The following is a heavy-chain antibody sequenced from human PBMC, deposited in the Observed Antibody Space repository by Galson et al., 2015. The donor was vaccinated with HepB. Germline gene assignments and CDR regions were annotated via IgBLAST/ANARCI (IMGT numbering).Heavy chain of an antibody. D-gene: IGHD5-18*01. CDR2: INPSGGST. Sequence: SVKVSCKASGYTFTSYYMHWVRQAPGQGLEWMGIINPSGGSTSYAQKFQGRVTITADESTSTAYMELSSLRSEDTAVYYCASRVRGYSYGPDFDYWGQGTLVTVSS. CDR1: GYTFTSYY. CDR3: ASRVRGYSYGPDFDY. V-gene: IGHV1-46*01. J-gene: IGHJ4*02.